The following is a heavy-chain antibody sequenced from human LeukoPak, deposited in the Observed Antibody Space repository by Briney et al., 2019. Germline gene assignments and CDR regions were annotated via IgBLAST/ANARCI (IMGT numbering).Heavy chain of an antibody. V-gene: IGHV1-8*03. CDR3: ARGANIAAAGRGGYYYYYMDV. CDR2: MNPNSGNT. CDR1: GYTFTSYD. J-gene: IGHJ6*03. Sequence: ASVKVSCKASGYTFTSYDINWVRQATGQGLEWMGWMNPNSGNTGYAQKFQGRVTITRNTSISTAYMELSSLRSEDTAVYYCARGANIAAAGRGGYYYYYMDVWGKGTTVTVSS. D-gene: IGHD6-13*01.